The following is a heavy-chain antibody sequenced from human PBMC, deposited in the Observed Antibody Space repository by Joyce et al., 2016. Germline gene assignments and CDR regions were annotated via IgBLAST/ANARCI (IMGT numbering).Heavy chain of an antibody. V-gene: IGHV1-8*01. CDR2: MNTNNGKT. D-gene: IGHD4-17*01. Sequence: QVQLVQSGAAVKTPGASVKVSCKASAYTFTTYEINWVRQAAGQGLEWMGWMNTNNGKTGYKQKFQGRLTMTRDTSTSTAYMELSSLRSEDTAIYFCARGNGDYADYWGQGTLVTVSS. CDR1: AYTFTTYE. J-gene: IGHJ4*02. CDR3: ARGNGDYADY.